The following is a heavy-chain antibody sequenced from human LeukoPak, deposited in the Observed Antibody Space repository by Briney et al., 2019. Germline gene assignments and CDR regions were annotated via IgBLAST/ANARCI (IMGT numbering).Heavy chain of an antibody. CDR1: GGSISSGSNY. J-gene: IGHJ4*02. V-gene: IGHV4-39*01. Sequence: KPSEPLSLTCTVSGGSISSGSNYWGWIRQPPGKGLEWIGSIYYSGSTYYNPSLESRLTISVDTSKNQFSLKLSSVTAADTAVYYCARGSPYQHWGQGTRVTVSS. D-gene: IGHD2-2*01. CDR2: IYYSGST. CDR3: ARGSPYQH.